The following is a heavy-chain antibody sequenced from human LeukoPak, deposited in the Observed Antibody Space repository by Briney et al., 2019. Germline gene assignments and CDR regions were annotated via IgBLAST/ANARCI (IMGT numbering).Heavy chain of an antibody. CDR3: AREDYDFWSGYSADPYYYYGMDV. CDR2: IYTSGST. J-gene: IGHJ6*02. CDR1: GGSISSYY. V-gene: IGHV4-4*07. D-gene: IGHD3-3*01. Sequence: SETLSLTCTVSGGSISSYYWSWIRQPAGKGLEWIGRIYTSGSTNYNPSLKSRVTMSVDTSKNQFSLKLSSVTAADTAVYYCAREDYDFWSGYSADPYYYYGMDVWGQGTTVTVSS.